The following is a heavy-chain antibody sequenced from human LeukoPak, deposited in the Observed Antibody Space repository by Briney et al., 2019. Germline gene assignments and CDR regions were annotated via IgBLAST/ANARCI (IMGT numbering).Heavy chain of an antibody. Sequence: GGSLRLSCAASGFTFSAYAMTWVRQAAGKGLECVSHITTGGSSIFYADSVKGPFTISRDNAKNSLYLQMNSLRAEDSAVYYCARVRYDSGWYDYWGQGALVTVSS. D-gene: IGHD6-19*01. J-gene: IGHJ4*02. CDR1: GFTFSAYA. CDR2: ITTGGSSI. CDR3: ARVRYDSGWYDY. V-gene: IGHV3-48*04.